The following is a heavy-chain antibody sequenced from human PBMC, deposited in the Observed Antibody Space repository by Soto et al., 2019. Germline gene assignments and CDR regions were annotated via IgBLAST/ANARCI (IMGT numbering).Heavy chain of an antibody. V-gene: IGHV3-23*01. Sequence: EVQLLESGGGLVQPGGSLRLSCAASGFTFSSYAMSWVRQAPGKGLEWVSAISGSGGSTYYADSVKGRFTISRDNSKNTLYMQMNSLRAEDTAVYYCAKDRSITGHPNYFDYWGQGTLVTVSS. J-gene: IGHJ4*02. CDR3: AKDRSITGHPNYFDY. D-gene: IGHD1-20*01. CDR1: GFTFSSYA. CDR2: ISGSGGST.